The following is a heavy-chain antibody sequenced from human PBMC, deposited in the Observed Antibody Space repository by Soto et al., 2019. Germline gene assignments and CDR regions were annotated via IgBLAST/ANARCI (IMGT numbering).Heavy chain of an antibody. V-gene: IGHV4-59*01. Sequence: PSETLSLTCTVSGGSISSYYWSWIRQPPGKGLEWIGYIYYSGSTNYNPSLKSRVTISVGTSKNQFSLKLSSVTAADTAVYYCAXXXGGENYFDSSGYWYYSDYWGQGTLVTVSS. CDR3: AXXXGGENYFDSSGYWYYSDY. J-gene: IGHJ4*02. D-gene: IGHD3-22*01. CDR1: GGSISSYY. CDR2: IYYSGST.